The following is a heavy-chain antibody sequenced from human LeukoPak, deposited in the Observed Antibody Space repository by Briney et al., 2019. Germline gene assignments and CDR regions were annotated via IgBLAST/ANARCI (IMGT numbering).Heavy chain of an antibody. Sequence: ASVKVSCKASGYTFTSYDINWVRQATGQGLEWMGWMNPNSGGTNYAQKFQGRVTMTRDTSISTAYMELSRLRSDDTAVYYCARDRGIVVVVAASNWFDPWGQGTLVTVSS. CDR2: MNPNSGGT. V-gene: IGHV1-2*02. D-gene: IGHD2-15*01. J-gene: IGHJ5*02. CDR3: ARDRGIVVVVAASNWFDP. CDR1: GYTFTSYD.